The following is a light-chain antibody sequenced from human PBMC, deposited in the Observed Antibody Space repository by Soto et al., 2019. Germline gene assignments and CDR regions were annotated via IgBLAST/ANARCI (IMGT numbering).Light chain of an antibody. Sequence: AIQMTQSPSSLSASVGDRVTITCRASQGIRNNVGWYQQKPGKAPKLLIYAASSLQSGVPSRFSGSGSGTDFTLHISSLQPEDFATYYCQQDYHYPLTFGGGTKVEIK. CDR1: QGIRNN. V-gene: IGKV1-6*01. CDR2: AAS. J-gene: IGKJ4*01. CDR3: QQDYHYPLT.